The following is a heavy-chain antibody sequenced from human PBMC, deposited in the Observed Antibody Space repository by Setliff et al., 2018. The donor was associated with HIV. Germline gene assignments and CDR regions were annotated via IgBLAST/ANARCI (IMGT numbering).Heavy chain of an antibody. CDR2: ISAYDGDT. V-gene: IGHV1-18*01. Sequence: VKVSCKASNYTFTNYAITWVRQAPGQRPEWMGWISAYDGDTKYAQKFHNRLSMTADTSTTTAYMDLRGLTSEDTGVYYCARVGLSAVPFPTVYWGQGTLVTVSS. D-gene: IGHD4-4*01. CDR1: NYTFTNYA. J-gene: IGHJ4*02. CDR3: ARVGLSAVPFPTVY.